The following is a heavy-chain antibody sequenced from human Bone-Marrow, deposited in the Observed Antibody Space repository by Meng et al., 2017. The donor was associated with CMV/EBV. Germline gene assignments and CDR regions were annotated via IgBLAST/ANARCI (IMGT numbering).Heavy chain of an antibody. D-gene: IGHD3-3*01. J-gene: IGHJ6*02. CDR1: GYTFTSYG. V-gene: IGHV1-18*01. CDR2: ISAYNGNT. Sequence: GESLKISCKASGYTFTSYGISWVRQAPGQGLEWMGWISAYNGNTNYAQKLQGRVTMTTDTSTSTAYMELRSLRSDDTAVYYCARVKTYYDFWSGYYAPGYYYYYGMDVWGQGTTVTVSS. CDR3: ARVKTYYDFWSGYYAPGYYYYYGMDV.